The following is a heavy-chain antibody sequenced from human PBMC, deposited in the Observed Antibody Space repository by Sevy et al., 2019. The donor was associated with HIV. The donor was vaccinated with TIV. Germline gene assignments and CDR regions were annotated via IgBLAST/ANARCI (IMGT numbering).Heavy chain of an antibody. Sequence: GGSLRLSCAASGFNFRSYVMSWVRQAPGKGLEWVSGSSGSGGSTYYADSVKGRFTISRDNSKNTLYLQMNSLRAEDTAVYYCAKAKTVAAGFDYWGQGTLVTVSS. CDR1: GFNFRSYV. J-gene: IGHJ4*02. CDR3: AKAKTVAAGFDY. CDR2: SSGSGGST. D-gene: IGHD2-15*01. V-gene: IGHV3-23*01.